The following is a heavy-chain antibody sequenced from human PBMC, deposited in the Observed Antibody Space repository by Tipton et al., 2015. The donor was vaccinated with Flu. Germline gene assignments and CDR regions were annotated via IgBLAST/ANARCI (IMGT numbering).Heavy chain of an antibody. CDR3: ARVRVPYYYYAMDV. V-gene: IGHV4-61*02. D-gene: IGHD3-16*01. Sequence: TLSLTCSVPGDSIASDYYWSWIRQPAGKGLEWIGRIYTTGSTKYNPSLKSRVTISLDTSKNRFSLNLSSVTAADTAVYYCARVRVPYYYYAMDVWGQGTTVTVSS. CDR1: GDSIASDYY. CDR2: IYTTGST. J-gene: IGHJ6*02.